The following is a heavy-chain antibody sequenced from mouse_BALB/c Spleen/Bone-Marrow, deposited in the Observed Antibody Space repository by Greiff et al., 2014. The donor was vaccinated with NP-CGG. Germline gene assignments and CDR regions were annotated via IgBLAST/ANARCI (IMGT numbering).Heavy chain of an antibody. J-gene: IGHJ3*01. D-gene: IGHD4-1*01. V-gene: IGHV1-5*01. Sequence: VQLQQSGTVLARPGASLRMSCKASGYTFTNYWINWIKQRPGQGLEWIGAIYPGNNDAKYTQKFKAKAKLTAVTSTSTADMELSSLTNEDSAVYYCARNWDWVFAYWGQGTLVTGSA. CDR3: ARNWDWVFAY. CDR2: IYPGNNDA. CDR1: GYTFTNYW.